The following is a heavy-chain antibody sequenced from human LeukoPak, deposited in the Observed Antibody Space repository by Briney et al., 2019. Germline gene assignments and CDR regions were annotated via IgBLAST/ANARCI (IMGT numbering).Heavy chain of an antibody. CDR2: ISAYNGNT. J-gene: IGHJ4*02. CDR3: ARDIGGYSSSWSLFDY. D-gene: IGHD6-13*01. V-gene: IGHV1-18*01. Sequence: ASVKVSCKASGYTFTSYGISWVRQAPGQGLEWMGWISAYNGNTNYAQKLQGRVTMTTDTSTSTAYMELRSLRSVDTAVYYCARDIGGYSSSWSLFDYWGQGTLVTVSS. CDR1: GYTFTSYG.